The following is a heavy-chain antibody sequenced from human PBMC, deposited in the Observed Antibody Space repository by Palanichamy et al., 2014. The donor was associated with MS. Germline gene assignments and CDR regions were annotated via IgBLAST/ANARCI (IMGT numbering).Heavy chain of an antibody. CDR2: ISTYNGNT. CDR3: ARDIGPVPGDYYYGLDV. V-gene: IGHV1-18*04. J-gene: IGHJ6*02. CDR1: GYTFSSYG. Sequence: QVQLVQSGAEVKEPGASVRVSCKASGYTFSSYGISWARQAPGQGLEWMGWISTYNGNTKYAQKFQDRVTMTTDTSTTTAHIDLRGLRSDDSAVYFCARDIGPVPGDYYYGLDVWGQGTTVTVSS. D-gene: IGHD3-10*01.